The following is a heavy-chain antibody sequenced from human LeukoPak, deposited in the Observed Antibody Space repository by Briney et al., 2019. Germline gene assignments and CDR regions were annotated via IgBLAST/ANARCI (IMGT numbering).Heavy chain of an antibody. D-gene: IGHD6-13*01. J-gene: IGHJ5*02. CDR1: GGSFSGYY. V-gene: IGHV4-34*01. CDR2: INHSGST. Sequence: SETLSLTCAVYGGSFSGYYWSWIRQPPGKGLEWIGEINHSGSTNYNPSLKSRVTISVDTSKNQFSLKLSSVTAADTAVYYCARGYPSSWYPNWFDPWGQGTLVTVSS. CDR3: ARGYPSSWYPNWFDP.